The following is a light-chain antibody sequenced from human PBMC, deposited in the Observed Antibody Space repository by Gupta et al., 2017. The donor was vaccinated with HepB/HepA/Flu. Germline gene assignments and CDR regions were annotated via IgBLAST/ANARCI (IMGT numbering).Light chain of an antibody. CDR3: QSADSSGTYYV. J-gene: IGLJ1*01. Sequence: SYALTQPPTVSVAQGKTARITCPGDALTKQYAYWYQQKPGQAPVLVIYKDSERPSGIPERFSGSSSGTTVTLTISGVQAEDEADYYCQSADSSGTYYVFGTGTKVTVL. V-gene: IGLV3-25*03. CDR1: ALTKQY. CDR2: KDS.